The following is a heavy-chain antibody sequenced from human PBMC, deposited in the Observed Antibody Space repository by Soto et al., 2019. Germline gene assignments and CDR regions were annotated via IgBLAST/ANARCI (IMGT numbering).Heavy chain of an antibody. D-gene: IGHD3-10*01. J-gene: IGHJ6*02. CDR3: AKDAGGMVRGVIKPLYYYYGMDV. CDR1: GFTFSSYG. CDR2: ISYDGSNK. V-gene: IGHV3-30*18. Sequence: GGSLRLSCAASGFTFSSYGMHWVRQAPGKGLEWVAVISYDGSNKYYADSVKGRFTISRDNSKNTLYLQMNSLRAEDTAGYYCAKDAGGMVRGVIKPLYYYYGMDVWGQGTTVTVSS.